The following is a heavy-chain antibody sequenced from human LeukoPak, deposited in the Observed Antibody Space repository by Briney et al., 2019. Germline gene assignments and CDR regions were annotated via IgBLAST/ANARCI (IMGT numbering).Heavy chain of an antibody. V-gene: IGHV4-39*07. CDR2: VRYSGTT. D-gene: IGHD3-10*01. J-gene: IGHJ4*02. CDR3: ARGQWFRAF. Sequence: SETLSLTCTVSGGSITSSSYYWGWIRQPPGKGLEWIGSVRYSGTTYYNPSLKSRVTISVDTSKNQFSLKKNSVTAADTAVYYCARGQWFRAFWSRGTPVTVSS. CDR1: GGSITSSSYY.